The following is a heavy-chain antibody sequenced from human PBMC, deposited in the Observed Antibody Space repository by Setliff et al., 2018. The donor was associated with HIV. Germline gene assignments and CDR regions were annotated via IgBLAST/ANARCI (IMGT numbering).Heavy chain of an antibody. CDR1: GGSFSAYY. CDR2: INHSGST. J-gene: IGHJ6*02. CDR3: ARDSELGLNYHYGMDV. Sequence: SETLSLTCAVYGGSFSAYYWSWIRQPPGKGLEWIGEINHSGSTNYNPSLKTRVTIMVDTSKNQFSLKLGSVTAADTAVYYCARDSELGLNYHYGMDVWGQGTTVTVSS. D-gene: IGHD1-26*01. V-gene: IGHV4-34*01.